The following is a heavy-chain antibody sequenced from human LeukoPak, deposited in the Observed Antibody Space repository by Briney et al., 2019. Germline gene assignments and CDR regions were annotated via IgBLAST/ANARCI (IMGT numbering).Heavy chain of an antibody. CDR2: INWNGGST. CDR1: GFTFDDYG. Sequence: GGSLRLSCAASGFTFDDYGMSWVRQAPGKGLEWVSGINWNGGSTGYADSVRGRFTISRDNAKNSLYLQMNSLGAEDTALYYCARDKDYGSGDFDYWGQGTLVTVSA. D-gene: IGHD3-10*01. V-gene: IGHV3-20*04. CDR3: ARDKDYGSGDFDY. J-gene: IGHJ4*02.